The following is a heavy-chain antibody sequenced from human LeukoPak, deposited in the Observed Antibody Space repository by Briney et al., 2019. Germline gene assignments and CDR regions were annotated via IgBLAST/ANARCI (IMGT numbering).Heavy chain of an antibody. CDR3: AELGITMIGGV. CDR1: GFIFDDYA. J-gene: IGHJ6*04. CDR2: ISWNSGSI. D-gene: IGHD3-10*02. V-gene: IGHV3-9*01. Sequence: SLRLSCAASGFIFDDYAMHWVRQAPGKGLEWVSGISWNSGSIAYADSVKGRFTISRDNAKNSLYLQMNSLRAEDTAVYYCAELGITMIGGVWGKGTTVTISS.